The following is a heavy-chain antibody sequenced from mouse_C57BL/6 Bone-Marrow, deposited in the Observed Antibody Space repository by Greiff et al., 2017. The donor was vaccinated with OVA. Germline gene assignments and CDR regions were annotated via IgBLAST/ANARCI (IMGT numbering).Heavy chain of an antibody. CDR2: IRNTANGYTT. CDR1: GFTFTDYY. J-gene: IGHJ1*03. CDR3: ARYEKYPYWYFDV. V-gene: IGHV7-3*01. Sequence: VKLVESGGGLVQPGGSLSLSCAASGFTFTDYYMSWVRQPPGKALEWLGFIRNTANGYTTEYSASVKGRFTISRDNSQSILYLQMNALRAEDSATYDCARYEKYPYWYFDVWGTGTTVTVSS. D-gene: IGHD5-1*01.